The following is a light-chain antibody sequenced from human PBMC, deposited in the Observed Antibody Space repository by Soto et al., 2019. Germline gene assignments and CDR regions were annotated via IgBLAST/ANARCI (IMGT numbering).Light chain of an antibody. CDR1: SSNIGSTS. Sequence: QSVLTQPPSASGTPGQTVTISCSGRSSNIGSTSVNWYQQLPGTAPKLLLYTNDQRPSGVPDRFSGSKSGTSASLAISGLQSEDEADYYCQVWDISSDHYVVFGGGTQLTVL. J-gene: IGLJ2*01. V-gene: IGLV1-44*01. CDR3: QVWDISSDHYVV. CDR2: TND.